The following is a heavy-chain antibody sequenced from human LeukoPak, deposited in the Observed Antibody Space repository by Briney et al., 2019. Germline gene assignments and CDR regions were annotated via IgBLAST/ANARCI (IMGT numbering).Heavy chain of an antibody. J-gene: IGHJ4*02. V-gene: IGHV1-69*05. CDR1: GGTFSSYA. CDR2: IIPIFGTA. Sequence: ASVKVSCKASGGTFSSYAISWVRQAPGQGLEWMGGIIPIFGTANYAQKFQGRVTITTDESTSTAYMELSSLRSEDTAVYYCASGGSGSYYYFDYWGQGTLVTVSS. CDR3: ASGGSGSYYYFDY. D-gene: IGHD1-26*01.